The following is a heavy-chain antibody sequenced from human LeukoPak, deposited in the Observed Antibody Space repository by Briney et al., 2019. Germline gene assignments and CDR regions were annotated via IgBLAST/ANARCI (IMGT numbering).Heavy chain of an antibody. CDR2: IYYSGST. D-gene: IGHD5-24*01. CDR1: GGSISSSSYY. CDR3: ARERHLATQAWGG. V-gene: IGHV4-39*07. Sequence: SETLSLTCTVSGGSISSSSYYWGWIRQPPGKGLEWIGSIYYSGSTYYNPSLKSRVTISVDTSKNQFSLKLSSVTAADTAVYYCARERHLATQAWGGWGQGTLVTVSS. J-gene: IGHJ4*02.